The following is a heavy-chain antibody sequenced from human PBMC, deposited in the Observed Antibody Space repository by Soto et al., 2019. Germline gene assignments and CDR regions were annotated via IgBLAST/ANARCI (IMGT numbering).Heavy chain of an antibody. CDR3: AGQYYDFWSGYYYYFDY. CDR2: IYYSGST. V-gene: IGHV4-39*01. Sequence: SETLSLTCTVSGGSISSSSYYWGWIRQPPGKGLEWIGSIYYSGSTYYNPSLKSRVTISVDTSKNQFSLKLSSVTAADTAVYYCAGQYYDFWSGYYYYFDYWGQGTLVTVS. J-gene: IGHJ4*02. CDR1: GGSISSSSYY. D-gene: IGHD3-3*01.